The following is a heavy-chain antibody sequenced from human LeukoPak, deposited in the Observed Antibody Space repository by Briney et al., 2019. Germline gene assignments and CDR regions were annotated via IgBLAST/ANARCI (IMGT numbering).Heavy chain of an antibody. CDR1: GYIFTSYG. V-gene: IGHV1-18*01. J-gene: IGHJ4*02. CDR2: ISAYNGNT. Sequence: ASVKVSCKASGYIFTSYGISWVRRAPGQGLEWMGWISAYNGNTNYAQKLQGRVTMTTDTSTSTAYMELRSLRSDDTAVYYCAREVLYSGSSLFDYWGQGTLVAVSS. CDR3: AREVLYSGSSLFDY. D-gene: IGHD1-26*01.